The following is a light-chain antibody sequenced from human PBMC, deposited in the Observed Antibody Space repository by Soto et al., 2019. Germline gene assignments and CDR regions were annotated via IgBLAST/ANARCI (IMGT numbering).Light chain of an antibody. CDR1: SSNIGAGYD. V-gene: IGLV1-40*01. CDR2: GNS. Sequence: QSVLTQPPSVSGAPGQRVTISCTGSSSNIGAGYDVHWYQQLPGTAPKLLIYGNSNRPSGVPDRFSGSKSGTSASLAITGRQAEEEADDYCQSYDSSLSIYVFGTGTKLTVL. J-gene: IGLJ1*01. CDR3: QSYDSSLSIYV.